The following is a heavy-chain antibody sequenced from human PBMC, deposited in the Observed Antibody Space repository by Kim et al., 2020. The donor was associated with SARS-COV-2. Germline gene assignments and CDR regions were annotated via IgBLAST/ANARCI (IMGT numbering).Heavy chain of an antibody. V-gene: IGHV4-34*01. J-gene: IGHJ6*03. CDR3: ARVSAAIPYYYYYMDV. CDR1: GGSFSGYY. D-gene: IGHD2-21*02. CDR2: INHSGST. Sequence: SETLSLTCAVYGGSFSGYYWSWIRQPPGKGLEWIGEINHSGSTNYNPSLKSRVTISVDTSKNQFSLKLSSVTAADTAVYYCARVSAAIPYYYYYMDVWGKGTPVTVSS.